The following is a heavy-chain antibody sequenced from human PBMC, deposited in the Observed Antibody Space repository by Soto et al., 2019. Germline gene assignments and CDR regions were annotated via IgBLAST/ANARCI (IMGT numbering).Heavy chain of an antibody. Sequence: SETLSLTCTVSGGSISSGGYYWSWIRQRPGKGLEWIGYIYYSGSTYYNPSLKSRVTISVDTSKNQFSLKLSSVTAADTAVYYCARWGYYYYGMDVWGQGTTVTVSS. CDR3: ARWGYYYYGMDV. V-gene: IGHV4-31*03. D-gene: IGHD3-16*01. CDR1: GGSISSGGYY. CDR2: IYYSGST. J-gene: IGHJ6*02.